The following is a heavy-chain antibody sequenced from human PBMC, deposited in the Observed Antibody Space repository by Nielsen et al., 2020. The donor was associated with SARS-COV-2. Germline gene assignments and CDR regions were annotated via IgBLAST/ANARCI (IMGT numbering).Heavy chain of an antibody. CDR1: GGSISSYY. D-gene: IGHD3-22*01. CDR2: IYYSGST. J-gene: IGHJ3*02. CDR3: AREAYDSSDDAFDI. V-gene: IGHV4-59*12. Sequence: SETLSLTCTVSGGSISSYYWSWIRQPPGKGLEWIGYIYYSGSTNYNPSLKSRVTISVDTSKNQFSLKLSSVTAADTAVYYCAREAYDSSDDAFDIWGQGTMVTVSS.